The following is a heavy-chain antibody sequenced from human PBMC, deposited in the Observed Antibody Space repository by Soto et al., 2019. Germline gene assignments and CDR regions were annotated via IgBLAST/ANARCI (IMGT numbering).Heavy chain of an antibody. CDR2: ISSSGSTI. J-gene: IGHJ4*02. CDR3: ARDSPTYYDFWSGYYPSLFDY. V-gene: IGHV3-48*03. CDR1: GFTFSSYE. D-gene: IGHD3-3*01. Sequence: GGSLRLSCAASGFTFSSYEMNWVRQAPGKGLEWVSYISSSGSTIYYADSVKGRFTISRDNAKNSLYLQMNSLRAEDTAVYYCARDSPTYYDFWSGYYPSLFDYWGRGTLVTVSS.